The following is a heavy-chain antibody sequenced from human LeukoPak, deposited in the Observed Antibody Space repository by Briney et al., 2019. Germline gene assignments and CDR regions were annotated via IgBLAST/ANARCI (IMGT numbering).Heavy chain of an antibody. CDR2: ISYDGSNK. CDR3: ARDKNQQWSNLFDY. J-gene: IGHJ4*02. D-gene: IGHD6-19*01. CDR1: GFTFSSYT. V-gene: IGHV3-30-3*01. Sequence: PGGSLRLSCAASGFTFSSYTMHWVRQAPGKGLEWVAVISYDGSNKYYADSVKGRFTISRDNSKNTLYLQMNSLRAEDTAVYYCARDKNQQWSNLFDYWGQGTLVTVSS.